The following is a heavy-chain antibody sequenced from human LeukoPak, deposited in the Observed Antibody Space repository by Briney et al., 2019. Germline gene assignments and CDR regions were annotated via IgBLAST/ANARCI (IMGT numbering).Heavy chain of an antibody. CDR3: ARLGGSYCTY. CDR2: IKQDGGEK. Sequence: GGSLRLSCAASGFTFSDYYMSWIRQAPGKGLEWVANIKQDGGEKYYVDSVKGRFTISRDSAKNSLFLQMNSLRVEDTAVYYCARLGGSYCTYWGQGTLVTVSS. CDR1: GFTFSDYY. J-gene: IGHJ4*02. V-gene: IGHV3-7*01. D-gene: IGHD1-26*01.